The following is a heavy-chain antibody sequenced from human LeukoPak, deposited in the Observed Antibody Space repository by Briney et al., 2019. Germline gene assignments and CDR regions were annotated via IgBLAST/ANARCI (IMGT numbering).Heavy chain of an antibody. V-gene: IGHV3-30*03. CDR2: ISYDGSNK. CDR1: KFTFSSYG. CDR3: AGAAAGDLNFDY. J-gene: IGHJ4*02. D-gene: IGHD6-13*01. Sequence: PGGSLRLSCAASKFTFSSYGIHWVRQAPGKGLEWVAVISYDGSNKYYADSVKGRFTISRDNSKNTLYLQMNSLRAEDTAVYYCAGAAAGDLNFDYWGQGTLVTVSS.